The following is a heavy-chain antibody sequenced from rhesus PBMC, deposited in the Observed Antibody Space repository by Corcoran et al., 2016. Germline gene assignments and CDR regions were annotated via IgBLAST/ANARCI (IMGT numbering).Heavy chain of an antibody. D-gene: IGHD4-29*01. CDR3: GRADYGVDY. J-gene: IGHJ4*01. Sequence: EVQLVESGGDLAKPGGSLRLSCAASGFTFSDSYMDWVRQAPGKGLGWVSRISNVGGSTWYADSVKGRFIISRENAKNTLYLQMISLRVEDTAVYYCGRADYGVDYWGQGVLVTVSS. CDR2: ISNVGGST. CDR1: GFTFSDSY. V-gene: IGHV3-178*01.